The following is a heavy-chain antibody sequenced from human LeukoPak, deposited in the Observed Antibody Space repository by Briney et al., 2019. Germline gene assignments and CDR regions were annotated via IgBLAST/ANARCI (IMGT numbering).Heavy chain of an antibody. J-gene: IGHJ6*03. Sequence: PSETLSLTCTLSGDSISSSDHYWVWIRQSPGKGLEWIGTIYYSGSTYYNPSLTSRVTISVDTSKNQFSLKLSSVTAADTAVYYCARHKDYYYSYMDVWGKGTTVTISS. CDR1: GDSISSSDHY. CDR2: IYYSGST. V-gene: IGHV4-39*01. CDR3: ARHKDYYYSYMDV.